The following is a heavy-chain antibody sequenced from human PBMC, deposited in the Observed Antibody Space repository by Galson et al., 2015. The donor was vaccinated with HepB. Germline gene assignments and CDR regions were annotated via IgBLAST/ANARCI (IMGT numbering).Heavy chain of an antibody. CDR3: AKTSAPGYCSGGSCYGPNL. CDR1: GFTFSSYG. D-gene: IGHD2-15*01. CDR2: ISYDGSNK. Sequence: SLRLSCAASGFTFSSYGMHWVHQAPGKGLEWVAVISYDGSNKYYADSVKGRFTISRDNSKNMLYLQMNSLRAEDTAVYYCAKTSAPGYCSGGSCYGPNLWGQGTLVTVSS. J-gene: IGHJ5*02. V-gene: IGHV3-30*18.